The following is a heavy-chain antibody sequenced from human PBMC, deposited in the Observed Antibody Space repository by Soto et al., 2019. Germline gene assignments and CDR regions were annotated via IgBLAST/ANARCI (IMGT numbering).Heavy chain of an antibody. Sequence: GGSLRLSCAASGFTFSTYTMNWVRQAPGKGLEWISSISSGSSYIYYAGSVKGRFTISRDNAKNSLFLQMNSLRHDEPAVYYCARDILSGGAYPDSWGQGTKVAVSS. CDR2: ISSGSSYI. CDR1: GFTFSTYT. CDR3: ARDILSGGAYPDS. J-gene: IGHJ5*01. V-gene: IGHV3-21*01. D-gene: IGHD3-10*01.